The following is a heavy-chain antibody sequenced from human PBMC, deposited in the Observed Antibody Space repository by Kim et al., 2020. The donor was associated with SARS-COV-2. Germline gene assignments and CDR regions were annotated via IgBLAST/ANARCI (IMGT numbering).Heavy chain of an antibody. J-gene: IGHJ4*02. Sequence: SETLSLTCAVYGGSFSGYYWSWIRQPPGKGLEWIGEINHSGSTNYNPSLKSRVTISVDTSKNQFSLKLSSVTAADTAVYYCARGSAAGVPYYFDYWGQGTLVTVSS. CDR1: GGSFSGYY. D-gene: IGHD6-13*01. CDR2: INHSGST. CDR3: ARGSAAGVPYYFDY. V-gene: IGHV4-34*01.